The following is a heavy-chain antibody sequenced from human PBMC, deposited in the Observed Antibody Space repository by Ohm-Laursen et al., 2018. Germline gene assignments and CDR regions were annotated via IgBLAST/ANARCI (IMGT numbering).Heavy chain of an antibody. V-gene: IGHV3-7*01. CDR1: GFIFSNYW. Sequence: LSLTCAASGFIFSNYWMTWVRQAPGKGLEWVANIRKDGGETYYVDSVKGRFTISRDNAKNSLYLQINSLKGEDTAVYFCARDPTFHAFDIWGQGTMVTVSS. D-gene: IGHD2/OR15-2a*01. CDR3: ARDPTFHAFDI. J-gene: IGHJ3*02. CDR2: IRKDGGET.